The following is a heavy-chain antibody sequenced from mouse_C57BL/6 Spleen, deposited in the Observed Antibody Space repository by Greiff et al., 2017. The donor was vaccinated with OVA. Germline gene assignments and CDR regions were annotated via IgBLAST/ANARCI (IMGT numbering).Heavy chain of an antibody. Sequence: EVQLQQSGPELVKPGASVKISCKASGYTFTDYYMNWVKQSHGKSLEWIGDINPNNGGTSYNQKFKGKATLTVDKSSSTAYMELRSLTSEDSAVYYCARPPLGDYAMDYWGQGTSVTVSS. CDR2: INPNNGGT. CDR1: GYTFTDYY. CDR3: ARPPLGDYAMDY. V-gene: IGHV1-26*01. D-gene: IGHD3-3*01. J-gene: IGHJ4*01.